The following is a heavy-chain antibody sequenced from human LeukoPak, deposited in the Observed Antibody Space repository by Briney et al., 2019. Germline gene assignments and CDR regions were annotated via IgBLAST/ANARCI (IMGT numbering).Heavy chain of an antibody. CDR1: GGSITSSSYY. CDR2: IYYTGTT. J-gene: IGHJ5*02. CDR3: ARQSRIAVAETNWFDP. V-gene: IGHV4-39*01. D-gene: IGHD6-19*01. Sequence: PETLSLTCTVSGGSITSSSYYWGWIRQPPGKGLEWIGSIYYTGTTYNNPSLRSRVTISVDTSKNQFSLKLSSVTAADTAVYYCARQSRIAVAETNWFDPWGQGTLVTVSS.